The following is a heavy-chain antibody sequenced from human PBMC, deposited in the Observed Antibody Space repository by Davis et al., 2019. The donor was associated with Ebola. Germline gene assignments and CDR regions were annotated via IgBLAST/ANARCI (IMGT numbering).Heavy chain of an antibody. Sequence: GGSLRLSCAASGFTFNNYGMNWVRQAPGKGLEWVSGISGSGGSTDYADSMKGRFTISRDNSKNTLYLQMNSLRAEDTAVYYCAKGGGTSSSDFRRTWGQGTLVTVSS. D-gene: IGHD6-6*01. CDR3: AKGGGTSSSDFRRT. CDR2: ISGSGGST. J-gene: IGHJ5*02. CDR1: GFTFNNYG. V-gene: IGHV3-23*01.